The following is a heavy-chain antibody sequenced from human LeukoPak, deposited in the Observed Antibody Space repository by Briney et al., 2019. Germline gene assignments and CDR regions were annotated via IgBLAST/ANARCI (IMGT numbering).Heavy chain of an antibody. J-gene: IGHJ4*02. Sequence: GGSLRLSCAASGFTFSSYAMSWVRQAPGKGLEWVSTISDSGRSTYYADSVKGRFTISRDNSKNTLYLQMNSLRAEDTAVYCCAKKPSSGYYYIDYWGQGTLVTVSS. CDR1: GFTFSSYA. CDR3: AKKPSSGYYYIDY. D-gene: IGHD3-22*01. CDR2: ISDSGRST. V-gene: IGHV3-23*01.